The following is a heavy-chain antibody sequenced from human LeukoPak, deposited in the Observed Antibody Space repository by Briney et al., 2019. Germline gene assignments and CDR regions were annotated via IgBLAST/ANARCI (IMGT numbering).Heavy chain of an antibody. V-gene: IGHV3-21*01. CDR3: ATPRGSGSYLAFDY. J-gene: IGHJ4*02. D-gene: IGHD1-26*01. Sequence: GGSLRLSCAASGFTFSSYSMNWVRQAPGKGLEWVSSISSSSSYIYYADSVKGRFTISRDNAKNSLYLQMNSLRAEDTAVYYCATPRGSGSYLAFDYWGQGTLVTVSS. CDR2: ISSSSSYI. CDR1: GFTFSSYS.